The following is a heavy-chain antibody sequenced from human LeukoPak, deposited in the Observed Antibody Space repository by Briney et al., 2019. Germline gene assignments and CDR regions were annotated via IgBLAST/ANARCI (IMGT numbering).Heavy chain of an antibody. CDR2: INHDGNEK. CDR1: GFTFSDYW. CDR3: AKDRYDSSGYRLAYYFDY. D-gene: IGHD3-22*01. J-gene: IGHJ4*02. V-gene: IGHV3-7*01. Sequence: PGGSLRLSCAVSGFTFSDYWMSWVRQPPGKGLEWVANINHDGNEKYYVDSVMGRFTISRDNAKNSLYLQMNSLSVEDTAVYYCAKDRYDSSGYRLAYYFDYWGQGTLVTVSS.